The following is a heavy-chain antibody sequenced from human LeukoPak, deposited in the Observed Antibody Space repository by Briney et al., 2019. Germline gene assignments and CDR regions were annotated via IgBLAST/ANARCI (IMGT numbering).Heavy chain of an antibody. CDR2: VYYSGST. Sequence: PSETLSLTCTVSGGSISSYYWSWLRQPPGKGLEWIGYVYYSGSTNYNPSLKSRVTISVDTSKNQFSLKLSSVTAADTAVYYCARDSGGGKAGSGRGYFDYWGREPWSPSPQ. CDR3: ARDSGGGKAGSGRGYFDY. D-gene: IGHD3-10*01. V-gene: IGHV4-59*01. CDR1: GGSISSYY. J-gene: IGHJ4*02.